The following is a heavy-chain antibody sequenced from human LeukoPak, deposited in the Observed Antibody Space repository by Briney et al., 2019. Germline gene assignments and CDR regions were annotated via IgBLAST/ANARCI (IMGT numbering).Heavy chain of an antibody. CDR1: GYTFSVYY. Sequence: ASVKVSCKASGYTFSVYYIHWVRQAPGQGLEWMGWINPNSGGTNYAQNFHGRVTLTRDTSISTAYMELSRLRSDDTALYYCARSRMSDAFDIWGQGTMVTVSS. V-gene: IGHV1-2*02. D-gene: IGHD2-2*01. CDR3: ARSRMSDAFDI. J-gene: IGHJ3*02. CDR2: INPNSGGT.